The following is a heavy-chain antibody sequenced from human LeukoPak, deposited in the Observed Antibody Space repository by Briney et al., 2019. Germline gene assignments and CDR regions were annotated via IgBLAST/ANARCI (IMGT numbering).Heavy chain of an antibody. D-gene: IGHD1-26*01. CDR3: AKGVVGARHFDY. Sequence: GGSLRLSSAASGFTFSSYGMHWVRQAPSKGLEWVAVIWYDGSNKYYADSVQGRFTISRDNSKNTLYLQMNSLRAEDTAVYYCAKGVVGARHFDYWGQGTLVTVSS. J-gene: IGHJ4*02. CDR1: GFTFSSYG. V-gene: IGHV3-33*06. CDR2: IWYDGSNK.